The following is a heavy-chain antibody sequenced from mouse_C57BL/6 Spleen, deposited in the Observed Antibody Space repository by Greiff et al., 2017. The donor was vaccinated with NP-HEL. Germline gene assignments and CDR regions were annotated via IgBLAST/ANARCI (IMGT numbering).Heavy chain of an antibody. CDR1: GFSLTSYG. D-gene: IGHD1-1*01. V-gene: IGHV2-5*01. J-gene: IGHJ4*01. Sequence: VQRVESGPGLVQPSQSLSITCTVSGFSLTSYGVHWVRQSPGKGLEWLGVIWRGGSTDYNAAFMSRLSITKDNSKSQVFFKMNSLQADDTAIYYCAKILTTVVATDYAMDYWGQGTSVTVSS. CDR2: IWRGGST. CDR3: AKILTTVVATDYAMDY.